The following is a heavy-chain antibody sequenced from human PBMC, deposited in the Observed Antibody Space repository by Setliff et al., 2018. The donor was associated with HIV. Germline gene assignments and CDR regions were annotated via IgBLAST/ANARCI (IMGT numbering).Heavy chain of an antibody. D-gene: IGHD2-15*01. V-gene: IGHV1-69*13. Sequence: SVKVSCKASGDTFHGHAISWVRQAPGQGLEWMGGIIPIFGTPNYAQKFKGRLTITADESTSTVYMELSSLRSEDTAVYYCARDSRDIVVVIAPEPEPYYYYGMDVWGEGTTVTVSS. CDR2: IIPIFGTP. J-gene: IGHJ6*04. CDR1: GDTFHGHA. CDR3: ARDSRDIVVVIAPEPEPYYYYGMDV.